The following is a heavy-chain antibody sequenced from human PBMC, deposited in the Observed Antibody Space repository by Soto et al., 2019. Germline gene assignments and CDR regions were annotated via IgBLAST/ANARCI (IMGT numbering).Heavy chain of an antibody. D-gene: IGHD1-1*01. CDR1: GYTFTSYG. J-gene: IGHJ4*02. V-gene: IGHV1-18*01. CDR3: ARGSRTRGYSYDS. Sequence: QVQLVQSGGEVKKPGASVKVSCKTSGYTFTSYGISWVRQAPGQGLEWMGWISGYNGNTDYARRVQGRATMTTDTSTSTAFMELRSLRVDDTAVYYCARGSRTRGYSYDSWGQGTMVTVSS. CDR2: ISGYNGNT.